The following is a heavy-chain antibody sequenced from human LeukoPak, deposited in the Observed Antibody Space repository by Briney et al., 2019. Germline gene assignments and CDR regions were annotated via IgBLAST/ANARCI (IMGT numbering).Heavy chain of an antibody. D-gene: IGHD1-26*01. J-gene: IGHJ5*02. V-gene: IGHV4-61*02. CDR2: IYTSGST. CDR1: GGSISSGSYY. Sequence: SETLSLTCTVSGGSISSGSYYWSWIRQPAGKGLEWIGRIYTSGSTNYNPSLKSRVTISVDTSKNQFSLKLTSVTVADTAVYYCARARELLSRFDPWGQGTLVTVSS. CDR3: ARARELLSRFDP.